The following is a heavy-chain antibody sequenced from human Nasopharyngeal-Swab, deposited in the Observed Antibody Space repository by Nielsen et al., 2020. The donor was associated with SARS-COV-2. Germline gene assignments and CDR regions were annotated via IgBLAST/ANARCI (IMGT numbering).Heavy chain of an antibody. V-gene: IGHV3-48*03. CDR1: GFTFSNYE. CDR3: ARTTYSYGRFDY. J-gene: IGHJ4*02. Sequence: GESLKISCAASGFTFSNYEMNWVRQAPGKGLEWLSYISGTAGTISYADSVKGRFTTSTDNAKNSLYLQMNSLRAEDTALYYCARTTYSYGRFDYWGQGTLVTVSS. D-gene: IGHD5-18*01. CDR2: ISGTAGTI.